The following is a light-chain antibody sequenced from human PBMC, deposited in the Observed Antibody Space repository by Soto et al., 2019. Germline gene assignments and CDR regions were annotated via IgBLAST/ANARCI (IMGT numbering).Light chain of an antibody. CDR1: QSISSW. CDR3: QQYDNLALT. J-gene: IGKJ4*01. Sequence: DIQMTQSPSTLSASLGDRVTITCRASQSISSWLAWYQQKPGKAPKLLIYDASSLESGVPSRFSGSGSGTEFTLTISSLQPDDFATYYCQQYDNLALTFGGGTKVDI. V-gene: IGKV1-5*01. CDR2: DAS.